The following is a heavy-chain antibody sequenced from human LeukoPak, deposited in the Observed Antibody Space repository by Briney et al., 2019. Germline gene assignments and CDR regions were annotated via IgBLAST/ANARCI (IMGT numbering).Heavy chain of an antibody. J-gene: IGHJ4*02. CDR2: TYCRTRCYK. D-gene: IGHD3-16*01. CDR3: ARERNGGLRYGTFDY. V-gene: IGHV6-1*01. CDR1: GDTASSNSVA. Sequence: SQTLSLTPAISGDTASSNSVAWNWPRQSPSSGLEWLGRTYCRTRCYKDYALSVKSRISINSDTSQNQFSLQLSSVTPEDAAVYYCARERNGGLRYGTFDYWGQGTLVTVSS.